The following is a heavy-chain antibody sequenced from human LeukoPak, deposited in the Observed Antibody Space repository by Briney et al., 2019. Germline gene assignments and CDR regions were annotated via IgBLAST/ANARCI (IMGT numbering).Heavy chain of an antibody. CDR3: AKDDDWLRFEH. CDR2: INSDGSST. V-gene: IGHV3-74*01. D-gene: IGHD5-12*01. Sequence: GGSLRLSCAASGFTFSSYWMHWVRHAPGKGLVWVSRINSDGSSTSYADSVKGRFTISRDNSNHMLYLQMNSLIAEDTAIYYCAKDDDWLRFEHWGRGTPVSVSS. J-gene: IGHJ4*02. CDR1: GFTFSSYW.